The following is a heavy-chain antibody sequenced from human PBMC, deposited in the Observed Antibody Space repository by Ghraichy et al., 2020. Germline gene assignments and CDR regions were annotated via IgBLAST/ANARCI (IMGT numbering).Heavy chain of an antibody. CDR2: MNPNSGNT. J-gene: IGHJ5*02. CDR1: GYTFTSYD. Sequence: ASVKVSCKASGYTFTSYDINWVRQATGQGLEWVGWMNPNSGNTGYAQKFQGRVTMTRDTSISTAYMELSSLRSEDTAVYYCARDYGDNSGWFDPWGQGTLVTVSS. D-gene: IGHD4-23*01. CDR3: ARDYGDNSGWFDP. V-gene: IGHV1-8*01.